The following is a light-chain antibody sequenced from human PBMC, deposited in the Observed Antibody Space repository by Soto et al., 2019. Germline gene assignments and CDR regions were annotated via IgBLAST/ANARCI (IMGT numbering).Light chain of an antibody. CDR3: MQALQTPPTWT. CDR2: LGS. V-gene: IGKV2-28*01. CDR1: QSLLHSNGYNY. Sequence: DIVMTQSPLSLPVTPGEPASISCRSSQSLLHSNGYNYLDWYLQKPGQSPQLLIYLGSNRASGVPDRFSGSESGTDFTLKISRVEADDVGVYYCMQALQTPPTWTFGQGTKVEIK. J-gene: IGKJ1*01.